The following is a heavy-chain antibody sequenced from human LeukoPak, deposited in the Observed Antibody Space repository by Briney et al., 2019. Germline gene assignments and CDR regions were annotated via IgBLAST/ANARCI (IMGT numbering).Heavy chain of an antibody. CDR3: AREAAAAHPDY. V-gene: IGHV3-7*05. CDR2: IKQDGSEK. D-gene: IGHD6-13*01. CDR1: GFIFSSYW. J-gene: IGHJ4*02. Sequence: GGSLRLSCAASGFIFSSYWMSWVRQAPGKGLEWVADIKQDGSEKYYVDSVKGRFTISRDNAKNSLYLQMNSLRAEDTAVYYCAREAAAAHPDYWGQGTLVVVSA.